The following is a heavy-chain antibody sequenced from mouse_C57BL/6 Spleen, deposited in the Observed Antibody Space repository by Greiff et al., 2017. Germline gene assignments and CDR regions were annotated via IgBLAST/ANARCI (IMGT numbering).Heavy chain of an antibody. V-gene: IGHV1-69*01. CDR2: IDPSDSYT. CDR1: GYTFTSYW. D-gene: IGHD1-1*01. J-gene: IGHJ3*01. Sequence: QFQLQQPGAELVMPGASVKLSCKASGYTFTSYWMHWVKQRPGQGLEWIGEIDPSDSYTNYNQKFKGKSTLTVDKSSSTAYMQLSSLTSEDSAVYYCARTGGSSSLAYWGQGTLVTVSA. CDR3: ARTGGSSSLAY.